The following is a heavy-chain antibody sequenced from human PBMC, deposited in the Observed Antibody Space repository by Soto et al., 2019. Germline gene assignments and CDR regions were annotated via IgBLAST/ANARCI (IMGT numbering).Heavy chain of an antibody. V-gene: IGHV3-49*04. CDR2: IRRNAYGGTT. Sequence: GGSRRRSCTTSGFTFGYYALSWVRQAPGKGLEWVGFIRRNAYGGTTDYAASVKGRFTISRDDSKSIAYLQMNSLRTEDTALYYCTRASSLDFDFWGQGTLVTVSS. J-gene: IGHJ4*02. CDR3: TRASSLDFDF. CDR1: GFTFGYYA. D-gene: IGHD3-16*01.